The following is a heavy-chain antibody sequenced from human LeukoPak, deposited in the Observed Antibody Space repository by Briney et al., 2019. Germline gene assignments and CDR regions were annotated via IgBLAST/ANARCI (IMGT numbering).Heavy chain of an antibody. D-gene: IGHD1-26*01. V-gene: IGHV3-69-1*01. Sequence: GGSLRLSCAASGFTFSGYAMNWVRQAPGKGLEWVSYISSSTTIQYSDSVRGRFTISRDNAKNSLYLQMRSLRAEDTAVYYCAREWESRGGDRFDPWGQGTLVTVSS. J-gene: IGHJ5*02. CDR3: AREWESRGGDRFDP. CDR2: ISSSTTI. CDR1: GFTFSGYA.